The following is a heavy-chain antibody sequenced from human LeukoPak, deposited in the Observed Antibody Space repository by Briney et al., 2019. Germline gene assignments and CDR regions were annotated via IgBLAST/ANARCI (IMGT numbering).Heavy chain of an antibody. V-gene: IGHV4-4*07. CDR3: ARHKPRGSAGTGFDD. Sequence: SETLSLTCTVSGGSISSYYWSWIRQPAGKGLEWIGRIYTSGSTNYNPSLNTRVTISVDTSKNQFSLRLSSVTAADTAVYYCARHKPRGSAGTGFDDWGQGTLVTVSS. D-gene: IGHD3/OR15-3a*01. CDR1: GGSISSYY. CDR2: IYTSGST. J-gene: IGHJ4*02.